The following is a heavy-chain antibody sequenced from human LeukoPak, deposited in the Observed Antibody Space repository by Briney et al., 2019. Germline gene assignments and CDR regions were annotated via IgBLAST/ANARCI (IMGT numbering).Heavy chain of an antibody. V-gene: IGHV1-18*01. Sequence: PWASVKVSCKASGYTFTSYGISWVRQAPGQGLEWMGWISAYNGNTNYAQKLQGRVTMTTDTSTSTAYMELRSLRSDDTAVYYCATSERWGLYYYYMDVWGKGTTVTVSS. CDR3: ATSERWGLYYYYMDV. CDR2: ISAYNGNT. J-gene: IGHJ6*03. CDR1: GYTFTSYG. D-gene: IGHD1-26*01.